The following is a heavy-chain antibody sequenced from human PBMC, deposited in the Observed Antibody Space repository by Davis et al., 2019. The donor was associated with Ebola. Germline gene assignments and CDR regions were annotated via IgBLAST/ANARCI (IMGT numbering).Heavy chain of an antibody. Sequence: GGSLRLSCAASGFTFSSYGMHWVRQAPGKGLEWVAVISYDGSNKYYADSVKGRFTISRDNSKNTLYLQMNSLRAEDTAVYYCAKDLGVITPYYFDYWGQGTLVTVSS. CDR2: ISYDGSNK. J-gene: IGHJ4*02. V-gene: IGHV3-30*18. CDR1: GFTFSSYG. CDR3: AKDLGVITPYYFDY. D-gene: IGHD3-22*01.